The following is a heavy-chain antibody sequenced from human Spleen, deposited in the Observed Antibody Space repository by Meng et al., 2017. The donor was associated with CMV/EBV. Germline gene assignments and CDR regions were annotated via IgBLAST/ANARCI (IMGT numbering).Heavy chain of an antibody. Sequence: GSLRLSCTVSGGSISSYYWSWIRQPPGKGLEWIGYIYYSGSTNYNPSLKSRVTISVDTSKNQFSLTLTSVTAADTAVYFCVAYLVGIGGRGYWGQGTVVTVSS. J-gene: IGHJ4*02. V-gene: IGHV4-59*01. CDR1: GGSISSYY. CDR2: IYYSGST. CDR3: VAYLVGIGGRGY. D-gene: IGHD1-26*01.